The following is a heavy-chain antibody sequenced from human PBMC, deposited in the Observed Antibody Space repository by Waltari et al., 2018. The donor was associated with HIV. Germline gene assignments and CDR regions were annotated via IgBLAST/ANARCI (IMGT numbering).Heavy chain of an antibody. D-gene: IGHD2-15*01. J-gene: IGHJ6*02. V-gene: IGHV3-48*04. CDR1: GFTFSSYS. CDR3: AKEVVALPHYYYYGLDV. Sequence: EVQLVESGGGLVQPGGSLRLSCAASGFTFSSYSMNWVRQAPGKGVGLVSYIRSTSNTIDYADSVKGRFTVARDNAKNSLSLQMNSLRAEDTAVYFCAKEVVALPHYYYYGLDVWGQGTTVTVSS. CDR2: IRSTSNTI.